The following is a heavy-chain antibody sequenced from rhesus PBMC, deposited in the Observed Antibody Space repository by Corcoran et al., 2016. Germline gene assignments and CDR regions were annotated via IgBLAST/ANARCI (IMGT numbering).Heavy chain of an antibody. J-gene: IGHJ4*01. Sequence: QVQLQESGPGLVKPSETLSLTCAVSGGSISSNYWSWIRQPPGKGLEWIGRIYGSGGTTDYNPSLKSRVTISTDTSKNQFSPKLSSVTAADTAVYYCARIGDSGYYTRYFDYWGQGVLVTVSS. V-gene: IGHV4-160*01. CDR2: IYGSGGTT. CDR3: ARIGDSGYYTRYFDY. CDR1: GGSISSNY. D-gene: IGHD3-28*01.